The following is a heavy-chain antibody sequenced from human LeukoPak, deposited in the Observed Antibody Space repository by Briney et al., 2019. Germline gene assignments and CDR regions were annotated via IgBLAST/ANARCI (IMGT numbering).Heavy chain of an antibody. V-gene: IGHV3-43D*03. J-gene: IGHJ4*01. D-gene: IGHD4-17*01. CDR2: INWVGDTS. CDR1: GFTFSSYG. Sequence: GGSLRLSCAASGFTFSSYGMHWVRQVPGKGLQWISSINWVGDTSSYTDSVKGRFTVSRDNTKGSLHLQMHSLRSEDTALYYCAKDRQKGDYGGGNFFDSWGHGTLVTVSS. CDR3: AKDRQKGDYGGGNFFDS.